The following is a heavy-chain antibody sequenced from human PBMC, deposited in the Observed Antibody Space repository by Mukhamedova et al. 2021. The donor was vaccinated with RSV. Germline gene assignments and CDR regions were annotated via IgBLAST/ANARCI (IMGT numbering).Heavy chain of an antibody. CDR2: INPRGGSA. Sequence: QAPGEGLEWMGIINPRGGSARYSHAFQGRVTMTADTSTSTVYLELTRLRSEATAIFYCARASFSANIWGTPIGSWGQGTLCTVSS. J-gene: IGHJ1*01. CDR3: ARASFSANIWGTPIGS. V-gene: IGHV1-46*01. D-gene: IGHD3-16*01.